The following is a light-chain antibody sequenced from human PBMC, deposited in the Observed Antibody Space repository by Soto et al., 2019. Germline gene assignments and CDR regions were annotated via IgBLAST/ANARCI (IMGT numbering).Light chain of an antibody. V-gene: IGKV3-15*01. CDR2: GAS. CDR1: QSVSWK. CDR3: QQYDNGPPTT. Sequence: EVLMTQSPATLSVSPGENVTLSCRASQSVSWKLAWYQQKPGQAPRLLIYGASKRLPTVPAKFSGSGSGTEFSLTITSLQSEDFAVYYCQQYDNGPPTTFGQGTKLEIK. J-gene: IGKJ2*01.